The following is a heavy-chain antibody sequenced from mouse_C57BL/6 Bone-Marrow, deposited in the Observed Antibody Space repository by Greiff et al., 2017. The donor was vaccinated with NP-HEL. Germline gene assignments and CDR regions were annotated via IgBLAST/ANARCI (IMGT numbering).Heavy chain of an antibody. D-gene: IGHD2-4*01. CDR2: IDPETGGT. Sequence: QVHLQQSGAELVRPGASVTLSCKASGYTFTDYEMHWVQQTPVHGLEWLGAIDPETGGTAYNQKVTGQAILTADNSSSTAYMELRSLTSEDSAVYYCTKRDYYDYDVDYWGKGTTLTVSS. J-gene: IGHJ2*01. CDR1: GYTFTDYE. V-gene: IGHV1-15*01. CDR3: TKRDYYDYDVDY.